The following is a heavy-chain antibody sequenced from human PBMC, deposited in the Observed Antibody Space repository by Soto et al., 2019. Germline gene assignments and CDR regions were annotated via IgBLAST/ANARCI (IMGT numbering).Heavy chain of an antibody. CDR3: AKEMVDYGDYEGNIDY. J-gene: IGHJ4*02. CDR2: ISGSGGST. CDR1: GFTFSSYA. Sequence: PGGSLRLSCAASGFTFSSYAMSWVRQAPGKGLEWVSAISGSGGSTYYADSVKGRFTISRDNSKNTLYLQMNSLRAEDTAVYYCAKEMVDYGDYEGNIDYWGQGTLVTVSS. V-gene: IGHV3-23*01. D-gene: IGHD4-17*01.